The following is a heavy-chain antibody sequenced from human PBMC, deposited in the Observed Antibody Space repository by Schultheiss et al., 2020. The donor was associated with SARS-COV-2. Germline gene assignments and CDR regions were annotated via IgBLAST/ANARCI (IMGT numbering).Heavy chain of an antibody. J-gene: IGHJ5*02. CDR3: ARDNDFRA. D-gene: IGHD3-3*01. V-gene: IGHV3-48*04. CDR1: GFTFGSYG. CDR2: ITPDDITM. Sequence: GGSLRLSCAASGFTFGSYGMHWVRQAPGQGLEWISYITPDDITMYKVDSVKGRFTISRDNAKNSLYLQMDSLRAEDTAVYYCARDNDFRAWGQGTLVSVSS.